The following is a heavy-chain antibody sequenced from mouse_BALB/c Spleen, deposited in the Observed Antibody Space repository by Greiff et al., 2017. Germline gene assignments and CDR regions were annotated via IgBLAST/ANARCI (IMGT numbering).Heavy chain of an antibody. J-gene: IGHJ4*01. CDR2: ISSGGST. CDR3: ARGGRYDGYYAMDY. Sequence: EVQVVESGGGLVKPGGSLKLSCAASGFTFSSYAMSWVRQTPEKRLEWVASISSGGSTYYPDSVKGRFTISRDNARNILYLQMSSLRSEDTAMYYCARGGRYDGYYAMDYWGQGTSVTVSS. D-gene: IGHD2-14*01. V-gene: IGHV5-6-5*01. CDR1: GFTFSSYA.